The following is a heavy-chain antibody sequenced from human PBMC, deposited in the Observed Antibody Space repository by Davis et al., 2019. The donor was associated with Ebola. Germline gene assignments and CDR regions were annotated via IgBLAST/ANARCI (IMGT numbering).Heavy chain of an antibody. V-gene: IGHV3-15*01. D-gene: IGHD5-18*01. J-gene: IGHJ4*02. Sequence: GGSLRLSCAASGFTFSNAWMSWVRQAPGKGLEWVGRIKSKTDGGTTDYAAPVKGRFTISRDDSKNTLYLQMNSLKTEDTAVHYCTTGQYSYARGYWGQGTLVTVSS. CDR2: IKSKTDGGTT. CDR1: GFTFSNAW. CDR3: TTGQYSYARGY.